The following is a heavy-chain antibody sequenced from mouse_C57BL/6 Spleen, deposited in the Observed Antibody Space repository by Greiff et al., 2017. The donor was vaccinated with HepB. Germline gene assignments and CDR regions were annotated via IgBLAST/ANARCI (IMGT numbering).Heavy chain of an antibody. D-gene: IGHD2-4*01. CDR2: INPSSGYT. Sequence: VQLQQSGAELARPGASVKMSCKASGYTFTSYTMHWVKQRPGQGLEWIGYINPSSGYTKYNQKFKDKATLTADKSSSTAYMQLSSLTSEDSAVYYCARSAYDYDEGPWFAYWGQRTLVTVSA. CDR3: ARSAYDYDEGPWFAY. J-gene: IGHJ3*01. V-gene: IGHV1-4*01. CDR1: GYTFTSYT.